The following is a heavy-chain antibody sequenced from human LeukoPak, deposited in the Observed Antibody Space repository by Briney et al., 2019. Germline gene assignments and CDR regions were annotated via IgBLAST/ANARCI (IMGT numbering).Heavy chain of an antibody. CDR1: GYTFTSYG. V-gene: IGHV7-4-1*02. CDR2: INTNTGNP. Sequence: ASVKVSCKASGYTFTSYGISWVRQAPGQGLEWMGWINTNTGNPTYAQGFTGRFVFSLDTSVSTAYLQISSLKAEDTAVYYCARSGGYSSTPGFDYWGQGTLVTVSS. J-gene: IGHJ4*02. D-gene: IGHD6-13*01. CDR3: ARSGGYSSTPGFDY.